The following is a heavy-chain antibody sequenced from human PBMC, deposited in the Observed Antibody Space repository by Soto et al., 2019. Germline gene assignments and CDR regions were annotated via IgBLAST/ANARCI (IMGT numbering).Heavy chain of an antibody. J-gene: IGHJ3*02. Sequence: ASVKVSCKASGYTFTSYAMHWVRQAPGQRLEWMGWINAGNGNTKYSQKFQGRVTMTRNTSISTAYMELSSLRSEDTAVYYCARELPESSGWGDAFDIWGQGTMVTVSS. CDR3: ARELPESSGWGDAFDI. V-gene: IGHV1-3*01. D-gene: IGHD6-19*01. CDR1: GYTFTSYA. CDR2: INAGNGNT.